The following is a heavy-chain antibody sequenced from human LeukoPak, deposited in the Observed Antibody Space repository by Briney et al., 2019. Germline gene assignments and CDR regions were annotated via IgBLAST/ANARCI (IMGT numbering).Heavy chain of an antibody. CDR3: ARTIVVVPAATRAFDI. D-gene: IGHD2-2*01. Sequence: SETLSLTCSVSGGSSSSHYWSWIRQPAGKGLEWIGRMYTSGSTNYNPSLRSRVTMSLDTSKNQFSLKLSSVTAADTAVYYCARTIVVVPAATRAFDIWGQGTMVTVSS. CDR1: GGSSSSHY. CDR2: MYTSGST. J-gene: IGHJ3*02. V-gene: IGHV4-4*07.